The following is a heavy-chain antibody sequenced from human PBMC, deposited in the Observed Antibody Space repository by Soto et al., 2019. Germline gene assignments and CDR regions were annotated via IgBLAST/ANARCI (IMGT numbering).Heavy chain of an antibody. Sequence: QVQLVQSGAEVKKPGSSVKVSCKASGGAFSSYAISWVRQAPGQGLEWMGGIIPIFGTTNYARKFQGRVTITADEYTSTAYMEPSSLRSEDAAVYYCARARIRNFDSSGYSDYFDYWGQGTLVTVSS. D-gene: IGHD3-22*01. J-gene: IGHJ4*02. CDR1: GGAFSSYA. CDR2: IIPIFGTT. V-gene: IGHV1-69*12. CDR3: ARARIRNFDSSGYSDYFDY.